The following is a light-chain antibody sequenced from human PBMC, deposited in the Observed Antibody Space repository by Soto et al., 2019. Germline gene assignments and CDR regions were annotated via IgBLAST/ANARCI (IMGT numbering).Light chain of an antibody. Sequence: QSALTQPPSASGSPGQSVTISCTGTSSDVGGYNYVSWYQQHPGTATKLMISKVSKRPSGVPDRFSCFKSGNTASLTVSGLQAEDEADYYCSSFAGNNNLVFGGGTKLTVL. CDR3: SSFAGNNNLV. V-gene: IGLV2-8*01. CDR1: SSDVGGYNY. J-gene: IGLJ2*01. CDR2: KVS.